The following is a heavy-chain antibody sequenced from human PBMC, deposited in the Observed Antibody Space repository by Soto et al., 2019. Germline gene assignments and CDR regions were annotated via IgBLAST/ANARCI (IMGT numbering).Heavy chain of an antibody. V-gene: IGHV3-9*01. CDR2: ISWNSGSI. Sequence: GGSLRLSCAASGFTFDDYAMHWVRQAPGKGLEWVSGISWNSGSIGYADSVKGRFTISRDNAKNSLYLQMNSLRAEDTALYYCAKDGYSYGAYWGQGTLVTVSS. D-gene: IGHD5-18*01. CDR1: GFTFDDYA. J-gene: IGHJ4*02. CDR3: AKDGYSYGAY.